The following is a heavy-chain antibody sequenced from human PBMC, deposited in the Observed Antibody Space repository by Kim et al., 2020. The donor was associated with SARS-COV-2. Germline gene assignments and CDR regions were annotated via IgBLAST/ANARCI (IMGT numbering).Heavy chain of an antibody. D-gene: IGHD3-10*01. CDR2: INSDGSST. V-gene: IGHV3-74*01. CDR3: ARDPRSVNPHRWFGELLPVGMDV. Sequence: GGSLRLSCAASGFTFSSYWMHWVRQAPGKGLVWVSRINSDGSSTSYADSVKGRFTISRDNAKNTLYLQMNSLRAEDTAVYYCARDPRSVNPHRWFGELLPVGMDVWGQGTTVTVSS. CDR1: GFTFSSYW. J-gene: IGHJ6*02.